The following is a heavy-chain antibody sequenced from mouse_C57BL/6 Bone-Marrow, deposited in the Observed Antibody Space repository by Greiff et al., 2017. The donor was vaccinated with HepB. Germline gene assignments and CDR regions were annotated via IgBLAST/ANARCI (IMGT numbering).Heavy chain of an antibody. V-gene: IGHV5-4*01. CDR3: ARDLYYYGSVDFDV. CDR1: GFTFSSYA. J-gene: IGHJ1*03. CDR2: ISDGGSYT. Sequence: EVQRVESGGGLVKPGGSLKLSCAASGFTFSSYAMSWVRQTPEKRLEWVATISDGGSYTYYPDNVKGRFTISRDNAKNNLYLQMSHLKSEDTAMYYCARDLYYYGSVDFDVWGTGTTVTVSS. D-gene: IGHD1-1*01.